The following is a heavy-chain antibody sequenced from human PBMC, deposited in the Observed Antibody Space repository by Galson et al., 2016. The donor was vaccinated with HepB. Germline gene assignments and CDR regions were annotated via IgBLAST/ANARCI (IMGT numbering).Heavy chain of an antibody. CDR3: AEGLAYCSGTSCLSYSDSPGGGMDV. D-gene: IGHD2-2*01. CDR2: IWYDGNNK. J-gene: IGHJ6*02. CDR1: GFAFSTYG. Sequence: SLRLSCAASGFAFSTYGMHWVRQAPGKGLEWVAVIWYDGNNKYYPDSVKGRFTISRDNSKNMLYLQMNSLRVEDTAVYYCAEGLAYCSGTSCLSYSDSPGGGMDVWGQGTTVTVSS. V-gene: IGHV3-33*06.